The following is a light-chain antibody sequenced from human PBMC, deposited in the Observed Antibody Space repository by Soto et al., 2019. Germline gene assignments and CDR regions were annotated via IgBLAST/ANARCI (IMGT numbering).Light chain of an antibody. CDR1: SSDVGGYNY. J-gene: IGLJ2*01. CDR3: SSYTSSSTLGVV. V-gene: IGLV2-11*01. CDR2: DVS. Sequence: QSALTQPRSVSGSPGQSVTISCTGTSSDVGGYNYVSWYQQHPGKAPKLMICDVSKRPSGVPDRFSGSKSGNTASLTISGLQAEDEADYYCSSYTSSSTLGVVFGGGTKLTVL.